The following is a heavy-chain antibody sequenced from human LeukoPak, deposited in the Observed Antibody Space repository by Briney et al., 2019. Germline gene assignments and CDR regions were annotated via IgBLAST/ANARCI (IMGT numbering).Heavy chain of an antibody. J-gene: IGHJ6*02. Sequence: ASVKVSCKASGYTFTSYAMNWVRQAPGQGLEWMGWINSNTGNPTYAQGFTGRFVFSLDTPVSTAYLQISSLKAEDTAVYYCARSSPYDILTGYYYYYGMDVWGQGTTVTVSS. CDR1: GYTFTSYA. D-gene: IGHD3-9*01. CDR3: ARSSPYDILTGYYYYYGMDV. V-gene: IGHV7-4-1*02. CDR2: INSNTGNP.